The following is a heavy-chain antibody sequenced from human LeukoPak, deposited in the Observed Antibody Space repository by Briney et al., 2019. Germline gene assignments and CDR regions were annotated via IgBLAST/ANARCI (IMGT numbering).Heavy chain of an antibody. V-gene: IGHV4-4*07. CDR1: GGSISSYY. D-gene: IGHD2-8*01. Sequence: SETLSLTCTVYGGSISSYYWSWIRQPARKGLEWLGRIYTSGSTNYNPSLKSRVTMSVDTSKNQFSLKLSPVTAADTAVYYCARGPNEGELMVYAIRGGYYYCMDVWGQGTTVTVS. CDR3: ARGPNEGELMVYAIRGGYYYCMDV. J-gene: IGHJ6*02. CDR2: IYTSGST.